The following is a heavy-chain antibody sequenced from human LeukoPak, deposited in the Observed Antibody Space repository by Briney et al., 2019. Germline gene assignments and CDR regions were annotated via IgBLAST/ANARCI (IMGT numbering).Heavy chain of an antibody. CDR3: AKARSSSWSYLES. J-gene: IGHJ4*02. D-gene: IGHD6-13*01. CDR2: ISWEGSTT. V-gene: IGHV3-43*01. Sequence: PGGSLGLSCAASGFMFDDHTMHWVRQLPGKGLEWVSLISWEGSTTYYADSVKDRFTISRDTSKNSLYLQMNSLRTEDTALYYCAKARSSSWSYLESWGQETLVTVSS. CDR1: GFMFDDHT.